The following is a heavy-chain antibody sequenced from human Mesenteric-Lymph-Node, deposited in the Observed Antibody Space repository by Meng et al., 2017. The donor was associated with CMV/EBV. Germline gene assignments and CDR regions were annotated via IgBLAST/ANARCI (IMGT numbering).Heavy chain of an antibody. V-gene: IGHV4-59*08. Sequence: SETLSLTCTVSGGSINSYYWSWIRQPPGKGLEWIGSIYHSGSTYSNPSLKSRVTISVDTSKNQFSLRLSSVTAADTAVYYCARGFYNYDSSGYYYFDHWGQGTLVTVSS. D-gene: IGHD3-22*01. CDR2: IYHSGST. CDR3: ARGFYNYDSSGYYYFDH. J-gene: IGHJ4*02. CDR1: GGSINSYY.